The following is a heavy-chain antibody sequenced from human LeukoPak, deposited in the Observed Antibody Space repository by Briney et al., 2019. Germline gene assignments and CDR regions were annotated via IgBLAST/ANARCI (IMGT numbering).Heavy chain of an antibody. Sequence: PGRSLRLSCAASGFTFSSYAMHWVRQAPGKGLEWVAVISYDGSNKYYADSVKGRFTISRDNAKNTLYLQMNSLRAEDTAVYYCARWYVAFDIWGQGTMVTVSS. CDR3: ARWYVAFDI. CDR1: GFTFSSYA. D-gene: IGHD2-15*01. J-gene: IGHJ3*02. V-gene: IGHV3-30-3*01. CDR2: ISYDGSNK.